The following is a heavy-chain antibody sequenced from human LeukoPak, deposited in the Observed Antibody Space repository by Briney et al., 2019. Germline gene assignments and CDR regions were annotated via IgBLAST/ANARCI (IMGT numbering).Heavy chain of an antibody. V-gene: IGHV4-4*02. CDR1: GVSISRSDW. Sequence: SGTLSLTCAVSGVSISRSDWWSWVRQSPGKGLEWIGEIFHSGSTKYNPSLKSRVTISADKSKNQFSLNLTSVTAADTAMYYCARDASLQTGAFDVWGQGTMVTVSS. D-gene: IGHD5-24*01. CDR3: ARDASLQTGAFDV. J-gene: IGHJ3*01. CDR2: IFHSGST.